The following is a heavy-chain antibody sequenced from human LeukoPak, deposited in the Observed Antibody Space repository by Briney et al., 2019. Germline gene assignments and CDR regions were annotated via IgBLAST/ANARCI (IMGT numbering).Heavy chain of an antibody. J-gene: IGHJ2*01. CDR2: MYYSGSA. Sequence: SETLSLTCTVSGRSISSYYWSWIRQPPGMGLEWIGYMYYSGSANYNPSLKNRVTISVDTSNNHFSLKLRSVTAADTAVYYCARLRCTGCPGDWYFDLWGRGMLVTVSS. D-gene: IGHD2-8*02. V-gene: IGHV4-59*08. CDR3: ARLRCTGCPGDWYFDL. CDR1: GRSISSYY.